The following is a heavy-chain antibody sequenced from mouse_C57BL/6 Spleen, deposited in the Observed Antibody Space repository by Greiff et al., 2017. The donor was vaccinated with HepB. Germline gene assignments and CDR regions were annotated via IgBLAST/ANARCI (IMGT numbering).Heavy chain of an antibody. D-gene: IGHD2-10*01. CDR2: ISSGGSYT. J-gene: IGHJ2*01. V-gene: IGHV5-6*01. Sequence: EVMLVESGGDLVKPGGSLKLSCAASGFTFSSYGMSWVRQTPDKRLEWVATISSGGSYTYYPDSVKGRFTISRDNAKNTLYLQMSSLKSEDTAMYYCARPSCYALYFDYWGEGTTLTVSS. CDR3: ARPSCYALYFDY. CDR1: GFTFSSYG.